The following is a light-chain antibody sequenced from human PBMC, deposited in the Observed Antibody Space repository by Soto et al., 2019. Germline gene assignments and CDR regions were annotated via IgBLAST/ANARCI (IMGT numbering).Light chain of an antibody. CDR2: GGS. CDR3: QQYDDSPPLT. V-gene: IGKV3-20*01. J-gene: IGKJ4*01. CDR1: QSLRNNY. Sequence: EIVLTQSPGTLSLSPGDTATLSCRASQSLRNNYKAWYQQKPGQAPRLLMSGGSTRASGIPNRFRASGSGTDFTLIITKLEPEDFAVYYCQQYDDSPPLTFGGGTKVDIK.